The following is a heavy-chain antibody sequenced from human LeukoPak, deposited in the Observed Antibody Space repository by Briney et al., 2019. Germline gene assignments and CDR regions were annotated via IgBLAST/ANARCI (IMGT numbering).Heavy chain of an antibody. D-gene: IGHD3-10*01. J-gene: IGHJ5*02. CDR1: GFTFSRYS. CDR3: AKDFDGSGSYRET. V-gene: IGHV3-21*01. Sequence: GGSLRLSCAASGFTFSRYSMNWVRQAPGKGLEWVSCISSSSSYTYYVDSVKGRFTISRDNSKNTLYLQMNSLRAEDTAVYYCAKDFDGSGSYRETWGQGTLVTVSS. CDR2: ISSSSSYT.